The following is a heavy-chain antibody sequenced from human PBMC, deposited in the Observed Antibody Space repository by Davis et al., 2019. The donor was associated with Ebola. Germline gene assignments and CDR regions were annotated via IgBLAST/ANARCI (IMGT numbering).Heavy chain of an antibody. CDR3: ARDGIVVVPAAIAYYYYYMDV. CDR2: IWYDGSNK. CDR1: GFTFSSYG. J-gene: IGHJ6*03. D-gene: IGHD2-2*01. Sequence: GGSLRLSCAASGFTFSSYGMHWVRQAPGKGLEWVAVIWYDGSNKYYADSVKGRFTISRDNSKNTLYLQMNSLRAEDTAVYYCARDGIVVVPAAIAYYYYYMDVWGKGTTVTVSS. V-gene: IGHV3-33*01.